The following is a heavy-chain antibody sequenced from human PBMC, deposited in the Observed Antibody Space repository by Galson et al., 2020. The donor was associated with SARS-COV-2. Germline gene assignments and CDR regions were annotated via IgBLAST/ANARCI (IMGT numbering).Heavy chain of an antibody. D-gene: IGHD2-2*01. CDR2: IYFTGSA. Sequence: SETLSLTCTVSGGSIRRGAYYWSWIRQHPEKGLEWIGYIYFTGSASYNPSLTGRATISIDRTKNQFSLNLTSVTAADAAVYYCATSRASSYYGSETSYYYYMDVWGTGTTVTVSS. J-gene: IGHJ6*03. V-gene: IGHV4-31*03. CDR3: ATSRASSYYGSETSYYYYMDV. CDR1: GGSIRRGAYY.